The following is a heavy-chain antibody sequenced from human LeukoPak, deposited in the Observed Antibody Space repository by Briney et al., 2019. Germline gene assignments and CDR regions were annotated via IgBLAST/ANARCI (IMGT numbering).Heavy chain of an antibody. CDR1: GGSISSYY. Sequence: SKTLSLTCTVSGGSISSYYWSWIRQPPGKGLEWIGYIYYSGSTNYNPSLKSRVTISVDTSKNQFSLKLSSVTAADTAVYYCARGGEQLVRNFDYWGQGTLVTVSS. CDR2: IYYSGST. D-gene: IGHD6-6*01. J-gene: IGHJ4*02. CDR3: ARGGEQLVRNFDY. V-gene: IGHV4-59*01.